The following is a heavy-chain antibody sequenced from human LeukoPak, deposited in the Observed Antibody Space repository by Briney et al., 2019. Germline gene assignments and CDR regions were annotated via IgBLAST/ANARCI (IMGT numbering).Heavy chain of an antibody. J-gene: IGHJ6*02. D-gene: IGHD4-11*01. CDR3: ARSYSNHLFGMDV. CDR1: GFNFFTYG. V-gene: IGHV3-33*01. CDR2: IWYDGSNK. Sequence: QPGRSLRLSCAASGFNFFTYGMHWVRQAPGKGLEWVAVIWYDGSNKYYADSVKGRVAISRDNSKNTVFLQMNSVRAEDTAVYYCARSYSNHLFGMDVWGQGTTVTVSS.